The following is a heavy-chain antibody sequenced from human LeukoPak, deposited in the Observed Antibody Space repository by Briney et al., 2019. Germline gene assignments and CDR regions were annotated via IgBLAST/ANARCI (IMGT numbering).Heavy chain of an antibody. D-gene: IGHD2-8*01. CDR3: ARESEWSSAFDI. Sequence: PGGSLRLSWAASGFTVRSNYMSWVRQAPGKGLEGVSVIYSGGSTYYADSVKGRLTISRDNYKNTLYLQMNSLRAEDTAVYYCARESEWSSAFDIWGQGTMVTVSS. V-gene: IGHV3-53*01. J-gene: IGHJ3*02. CDR1: GFTVRSNY. CDR2: IYSGGST.